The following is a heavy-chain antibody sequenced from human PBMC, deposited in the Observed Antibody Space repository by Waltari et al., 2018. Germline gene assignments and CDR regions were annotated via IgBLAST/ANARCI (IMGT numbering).Heavy chain of an antibody. Sequence: QVQLQQWGAGLLKPSETLSLTCAVYGGSFSGSYCSWIRQPPGKGLEWIGEINHSGSTNYNPSLKSRVTISVDTSKNQFSLKLSSVTAADTAVYYCARDLGGRYYYDSSGIFDYWGQGTLVTVSS. CDR1: GGSFSGSY. D-gene: IGHD3-22*01. V-gene: IGHV4-34*01. J-gene: IGHJ4*02. CDR2: INHSGST. CDR3: ARDLGGRYYYDSSGIFDY.